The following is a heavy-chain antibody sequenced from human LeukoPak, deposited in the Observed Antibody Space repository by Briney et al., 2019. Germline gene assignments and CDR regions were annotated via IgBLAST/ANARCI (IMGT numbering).Heavy chain of an antibody. CDR1: GGSFSGYY. CDR3: ARLEYSSSSTLMADY. CDR2: INHSGST. D-gene: IGHD6-6*01. J-gene: IGHJ4*02. Sequence: SETLSLTCAVYGGSFSGYYWSWIRQPPGKGLEWIGEINHSGSTNYNPSLKSRVTISVDTSKNQFSLKLSSVTAADTAVYYCARLEYSSSSTLMADYWGQGALVTVSS. V-gene: IGHV4-34*01.